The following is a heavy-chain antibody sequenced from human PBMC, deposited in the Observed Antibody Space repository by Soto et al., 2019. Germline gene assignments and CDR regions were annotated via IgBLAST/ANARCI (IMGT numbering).Heavy chain of an antibody. V-gene: IGHV3-23*01. J-gene: IGHJ4*02. Sequence: EVQLLESGGGLVQPGGSLRLSCAASGFTFSSYAMSWVRQAPGKGLEWVSAISGSGGSTYYADSVKGRFTSSRDNSKNTLYLQVDSLRAEDTAVYYCAKDVGYNSSSEGTLFDYWGQGTLVTVSS. CDR3: AKDVGYNSSSEGTLFDY. CDR1: GFTFSSYA. D-gene: IGHD6-6*01. CDR2: ISGSGGST.